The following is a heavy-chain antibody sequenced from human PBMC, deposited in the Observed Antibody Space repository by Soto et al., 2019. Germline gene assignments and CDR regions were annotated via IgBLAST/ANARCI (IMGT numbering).Heavy chain of an antibody. CDR2: IYSSGST. CDR1: GGSISTGVYY. CDR3: ARGGNWPYEY. Sequence: LSETLSLTCTVSGGSISTGVYYWSWIRQHPGKGLEWIGYIYSSGSTYYNPSLKSRVTISVDTSKNQFSLKMSSVTAADTAVYYCARGGNWPYEYSGPATLVTVSA. J-gene: IGHJ4*02. D-gene: IGHD1-20*01. V-gene: IGHV4-31*03.